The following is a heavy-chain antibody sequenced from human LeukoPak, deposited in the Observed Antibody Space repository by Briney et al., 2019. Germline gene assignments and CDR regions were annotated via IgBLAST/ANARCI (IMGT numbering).Heavy chain of an antibody. Sequence: ASVKVSCKASGYTFTSYGISWVRQAPGQGLEWMGWISAYNGNTNYAQKLQGRVTMTTDTSTSTAYMELSSLRSEDTAVYYCAREFMVRGVKNWFDPWGQGTLVTVSS. CDR1: GYTFTSYG. CDR3: AREFMVRGVKNWFDP. V-gene: IGHV1-18*01. J-gene: IGHJ5*02. D-gene: IGHD3-10*01. CDR2: ISAYNGNT.